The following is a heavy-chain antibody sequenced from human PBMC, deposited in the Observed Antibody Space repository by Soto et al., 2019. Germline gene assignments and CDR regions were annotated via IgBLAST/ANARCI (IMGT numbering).Heavy chain of an antibody. D-gene: IGHD3-22*01. CDR1: GYTFTSYA. CDR3: ARDPVNSPYYNSGRWGIMTTRDYHYGMDV. V-gene: IGHV1-3*01. J-gene: IGHJ6*02. Sequence: GASVKVSCKASGYTFTSYAMHWVRQAPGQRLEWIGRINAGNVNTKYSQKFQGRVTITRDTSANTAYMDLSSLISEDTAVYYCARDPVNSPYYNSGRWGIMTTRDYHYGMDVWGQGTTVTVSS. CDR2: INAGNVNT.